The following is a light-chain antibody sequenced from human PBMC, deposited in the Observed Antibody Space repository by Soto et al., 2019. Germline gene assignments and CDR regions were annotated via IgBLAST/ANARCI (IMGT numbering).Light chain of an antibody. V-gene: IGKV1-39*01. J-gene: IGKJ5*01. CDR1: QHINNY. CDR2: AAS. CDR3: QQSYSTPIT. Sequence: DIEMTQSPSSLSASVGDRVTITCRAIQHINNYLNWYQQKPGKAPKLLIFAASSLHPGVPSRFSGSGSGTDFTLTISSLQAEDFATYFCQQSYSTPITFGQGTRLEI.